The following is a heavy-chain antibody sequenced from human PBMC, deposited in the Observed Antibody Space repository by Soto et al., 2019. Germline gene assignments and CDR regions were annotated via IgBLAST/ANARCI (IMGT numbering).Heavy chain of an antibody. V-gene: IGHV4-31*03. D-gene: IGHD5-12*01. CDR2: IYYSGST. J-gene: IGHJ4*02. CDR1: GGSISSGGYY. Sequence: QVQLQESGPGLVKPSQTLSLTCTVSGGSISSGGYYWSWIRQHPGKGLEWIGYIYYSGSTYYNPSLKSRVTISVDTSKIQFSLMLRSLTDADTAVYYCARGPREMATIIHVDYWAQGTLVTVSS. CDR3: ARGPREMATIIHVDY.